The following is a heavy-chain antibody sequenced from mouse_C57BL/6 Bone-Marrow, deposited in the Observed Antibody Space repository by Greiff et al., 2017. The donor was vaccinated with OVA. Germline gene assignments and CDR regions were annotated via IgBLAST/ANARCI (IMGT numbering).Heavy chain of an antibody. Sequence: EVQLQQSGAELVRPGASVKLSCTASGFNIKDAYMHWVKQRPEQGLEWIGWIDPENGDTEYASKFQGKATITADTSSNTAYLQLSSLTSEDTAVYYCTISTMVTTRAWFAYWGQGTLVTVSA. V-gene: IGHV14-4*01. CDR1: GFNIKDAY. D-gene: IGHD2-2*01. J-gene: IGHJ3*01. CDR2: IDPENGDT. CDR3: TISTMVTTRAWFAY.